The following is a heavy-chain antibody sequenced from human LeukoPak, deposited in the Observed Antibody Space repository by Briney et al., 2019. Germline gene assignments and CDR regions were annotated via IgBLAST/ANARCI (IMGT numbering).Heavy chain of an antibody. V-gene: IGHV1-69*01. CDR1: GGTFSSYA. CDR3: AREEMATILVGGIFDY. D-gene: IGHD5-24*01. CDR2: IIPIFGTA. J-gene: IGHJ4*02. Sequence: SVKVSCKASGGTFSSYAISWVRQAPGQGLEWMGGIIPIFGTANYAQKFQGRVTITADESTSTAYMELSSLRSEDTAVYYCAREEMATILVGGIFDYWGQGTLVTVSS.